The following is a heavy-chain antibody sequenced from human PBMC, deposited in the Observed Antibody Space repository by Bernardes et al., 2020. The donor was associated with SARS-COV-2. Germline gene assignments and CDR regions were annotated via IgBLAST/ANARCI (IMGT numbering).Heavy chain of an antibody. CDR1: GFSFSSFA. Sequence: GGSLRLSCAASGFSFSSFAMSWVRQAPGKGLEWVSAVGRNVDRTFYADSVKGRFTVSRDNSKNTLYLQMNSLRPEDTAVYYCAKDTVGLTTYFDSWGQGTLVTVSS. D-gene: IGHD3-9*01. CDR3: AKDTVGLTTYFDS. J-gene: IGHJ4*02. CDR2: VGRNVDRT. V-gene: IGHV3-23*01.